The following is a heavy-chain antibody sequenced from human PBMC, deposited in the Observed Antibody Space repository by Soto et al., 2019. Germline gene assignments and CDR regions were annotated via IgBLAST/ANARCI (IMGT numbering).Heavy chain of an antibody. CDR3: ARDRGDGYNNI. CDR2: IIPILGIA. Sequence: QVQLVQSGAEVKKPGSSVKVSCKASGGTFSSYTISWVRQAPGQGLEWMGRIIPILGIANYARKFQGRVTITADKSTSTAYMELSSLRSEDTAVYYCARDRGDGYNNIWGQGTMVTVSS. V-gene: IGHV1-69*08. J-gene: IGHJ3*02. CDR1: GGTFSSYT. D-gene: IGHD5-12*01.